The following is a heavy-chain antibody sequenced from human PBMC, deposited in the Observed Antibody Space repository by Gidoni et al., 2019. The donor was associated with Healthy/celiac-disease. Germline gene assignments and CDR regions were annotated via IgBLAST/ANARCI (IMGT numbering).Heavy chain of an antibody. CDR1: GGSISSYY. D-gene: IGHD3-3*01. Sequence: QVQLQESGPGLVKPSETLSLTCTVSGGSISSYYWSWIRQPDGKGLEWIGRSYTSGSTNYNPSLKSRVTMSVDTSKNQFSLKLSSVTAADTSVYYCASTDFWSGYDAFDIWGQGTMVTVSS. J-gene: IGHJ3*02. CDR3: ASTDFWSGYDAFDI. V-gene: IGHV4-4*07. CDR2: SYTSGST.